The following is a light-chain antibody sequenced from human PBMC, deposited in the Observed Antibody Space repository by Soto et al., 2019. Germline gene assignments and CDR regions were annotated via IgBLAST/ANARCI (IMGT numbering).Light chain of an antibody. V-gene: IGLV2-14*01. Sequence: QYALTQPASVSGSPGQSITISCTGTSSDVGGYNYVSWFQHHPGKAPKLMIYEVSNRPSGVSNRFSGSKSGNTASLTISGLQAEDEADYYCSSYTTNTYVVFGGGTKLTVL. CDR1: SSDVGGYNY. CDR2: EVS. CDR3: SSYTTNTYVV. J-gene: IGLJ2*01.